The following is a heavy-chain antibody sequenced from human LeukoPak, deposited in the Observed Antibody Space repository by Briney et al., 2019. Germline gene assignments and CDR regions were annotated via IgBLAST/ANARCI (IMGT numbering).Heavy chain of an antibody. D-gene: IGHD3-10*01. Sequence: PGRSLRLSCAASGFTFSSYGMHWVRQAPGKGLEWVAKINQDGSEKYYVDSMKGRVTISRDNAKKSLYLQMNSLRDEDTAVYYCARDTAGFDYWGQRTPVTVSS. J-gene: IGHJ4*02. V-gene: IGHV3-7*03. CDR1: GFTFSSYG. CDR3: ARDTAGFDY. CDR2: INQDGSEK.